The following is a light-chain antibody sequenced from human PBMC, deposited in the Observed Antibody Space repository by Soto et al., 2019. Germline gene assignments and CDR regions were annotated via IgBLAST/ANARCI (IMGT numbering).Light chain of an antibody. CDR2: ELS. CDR3: CSYAGSLYV. CDR1: SSDVGDYNY. V-gene: IGLV2-8*01. J-gene: IGLJ1*01. Sequence: QSALTQPPSASGSPGQSVTISCTGTSSDVGDYNYVSWYQQHPGKAPKLMIYELSKRHSGVPDRFSGSKSGNTASLTVSGLQAEDEADYYCCSYAGSLYVFGTGTKRTVL.